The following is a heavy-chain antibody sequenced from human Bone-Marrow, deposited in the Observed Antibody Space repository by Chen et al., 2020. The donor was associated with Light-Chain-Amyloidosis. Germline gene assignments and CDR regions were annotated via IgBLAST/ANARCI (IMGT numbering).Heavy chain of an antibody. CDR1: GSTFNTYA. CDR2: ISSGGGST. V-gene: IGHV3-23*01. J-gene: IGHJ4*02. CDR3: AKVWYASGTYFEN. D-gene: IGHD1-26*01. Sequence: LESGGGLIQPGGSLRHSCAASGSTFNTYALSWVRQAPGKGLEWVSAISSGGGSTYYADSVNGRFTISRDNSRNTLYLQMNSLRVEDTAVYYCAKVWYASGTYFENWGQGTLVTVSS.